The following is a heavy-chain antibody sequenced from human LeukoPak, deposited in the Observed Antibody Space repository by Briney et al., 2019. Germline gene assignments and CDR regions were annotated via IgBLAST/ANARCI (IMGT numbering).Heavy chain of an antibody. D-gene: IGHD6-19*01. J-gene: IGHJ5*02. V-gene: IGHV3-23*01. Sequence: GGSLRLSCAASGFTFSSYAMTWVRQAPGKGLEWVSAISGSGDSTYYADSVKGLFTISRDNSKNTPYLQMNRLSAEDTAVYYCAKDPYSSGPYNWFDPWGQGTLVTVCS. CDR3: AKDPYSSGPYNWFDP. CDR1: GFTFSSYA. CDR2: ISGSGDST.